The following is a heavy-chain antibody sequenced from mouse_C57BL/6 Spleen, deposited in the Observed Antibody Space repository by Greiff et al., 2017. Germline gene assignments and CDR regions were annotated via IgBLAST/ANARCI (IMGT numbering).Heavy chain of an antibody. D-gene: IGHD4-1*01. V-gene: IGHV5-6*02. CDR2: ISSGGSYT. CDR3: ARQRDWDGFDD. CDR1: GFTFSSYG. Sequence: EVKLVESGGDLVKPGGSLKLSCAASGFTFSSYGMSWVRQTPDKRLEWVATISSGGSYTYYPDSVKGRFTISRDNAKNTLYLQMSSLKSEDTAMYYCARQRDWDGFDDWGQGTTLTVSS. J-gene: IGHJ2*01.